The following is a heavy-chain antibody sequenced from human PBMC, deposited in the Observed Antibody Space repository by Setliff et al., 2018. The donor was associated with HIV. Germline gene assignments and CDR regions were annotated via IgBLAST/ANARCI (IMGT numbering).Heavy chain of an antibody. Sequence: ASVKVSCKAFGYPFTNFGVSWVQQAPGQGLEWMAWINVYNGDTNFALKFQGRVTMTKDTSTGTAYMELRNLRSDDTAVYYCATDRTQTGISMVRGRLTDPARYPLDYWGPGTLVTVSS. CDR3: ATDRTQTGISMVRGRLTDPARYPLDY. CDR1: GYPFTNFG. V-gene: IGHV1-18*01. CDR2: INVYNGDT. J-gene: IGHJ4*02. D-gene: IGHD3-10*01.